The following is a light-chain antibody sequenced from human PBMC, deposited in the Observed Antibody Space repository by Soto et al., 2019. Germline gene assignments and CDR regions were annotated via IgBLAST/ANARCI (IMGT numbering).Light chain of an antibody. V-gene: IGKV1-5*01. J-gene: IGKJ4*01. Sequence: DIQMTQSPSTLSESVGDRVTITCRASQSISSWLAWYQQKPGKAPKLLIYDASSLESGVPSRFSGSGSGTEFTLTISSLQPDDFATYYCQQYNSYSPLTFGGGTKVEIK. CDR3: QQYNSYSPLT. CDR1: QSISSW. CDR2: DAS.